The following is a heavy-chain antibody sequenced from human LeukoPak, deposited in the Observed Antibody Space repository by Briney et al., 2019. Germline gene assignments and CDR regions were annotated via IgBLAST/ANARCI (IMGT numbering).Heavy chain of an antibody. J-gene: IGHJ3*02. CDR2: IYYSGST. V-gene: IGHV4-30-4*08. D-gene: IGHD6-19*01. Sequence: SQTLSLTCTVSGGSISSGDYYWSWIRQPPGKGLEWIGYIYYSGSTYYNPSLKSRVTISVDTSKNQFSLKLSSVTAADTAVYYCARGYIAVAHDAFDIWDQGTMVTVSS. CDR1: GGSISSGDYY. CDR3: ARGYIAVAHDAFDI.